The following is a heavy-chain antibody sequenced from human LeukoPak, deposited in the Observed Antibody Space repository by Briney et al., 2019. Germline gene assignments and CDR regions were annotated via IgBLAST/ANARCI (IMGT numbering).Heavy chain of an antibody. D-gene: IGHD5-12*01. V-gene: IGHV3-23*01. CDR3: ARGYNDYDYGY. CDR2: ISGSGGST. J-gene: IGHJ4*02. CDR1: GFTFSSYA. Sequence: GGSLRLSCAASGFTFSSYAMSWVRQAPGKGLEWVSAISGSGGSTYYADSVKGRFTISRDNSKSTLYLQMNSLRAEDTAVYYCARGYNDYDYGYWGQGTLVTVSS.